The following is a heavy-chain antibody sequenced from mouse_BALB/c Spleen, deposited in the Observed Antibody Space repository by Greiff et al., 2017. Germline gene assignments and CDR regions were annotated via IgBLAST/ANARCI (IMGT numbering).Heavy chain of an antibody. CDR1: GYAFSSYW. V-gene: IGHV1-80*01. CDR3: AKVNWDGGCFDV. Sequence: QVQLQQSGAELVRPGSSVKISCKASGYAFSSYWMHWVKQRPGQGLEWIGQIYPGDGDTNYNGKFKGKATLTADKSSSTAYMQLSSLTSEDSAVYFCAKVNWDGGCFDVWGEGTTVTVSA. J-gene: IGHJ1*01. CDR2: IYPGDGDT. D-gene: IGHD4-1*01.